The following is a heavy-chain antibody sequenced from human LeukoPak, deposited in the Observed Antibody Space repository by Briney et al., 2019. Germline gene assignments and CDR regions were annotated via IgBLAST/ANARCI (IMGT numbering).Heavy chain of an antibody. V-gene: IGHV3-7*01. CDR3: ARIKEYGFDI. D-gene: IGHD3-10*01. CDR1: GFTFSSYW. J-gene: IGHJ3*02. CDR2: IKDDGSEK. Sequence: GGSLSLSCAGSGFTFSSYWMSWVRQAPGKGPEWVANIKDDGSEKYYLDSVKGRFTISRDNAKNSLYLQMNSLRAEDTAVYCCARIKEYGFDIWGQGTMVTVSS.